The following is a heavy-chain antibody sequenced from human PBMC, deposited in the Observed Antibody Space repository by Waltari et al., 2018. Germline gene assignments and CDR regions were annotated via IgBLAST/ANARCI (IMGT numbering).Heavy chain of an antibody. CDR1: GGSISSSSYS. J-gene: IGHJ5*02. D-gene: IGHD6-13*01. CDR3: ARQQLVGWFDP. Sequence: QLQLQESGPGLVKPSETLSLTCTVSGGSISSSSYSWGWIRQPPGKGLEWIGSIYYSGSTYYNPSLKSRVTISVDTSKNQFSLKLSSVTAADTAVYYCARQQLVGWFDPWGQGTLVTVSS. V-gene: IGHV4-39*01. CDR2: IYYSGST.